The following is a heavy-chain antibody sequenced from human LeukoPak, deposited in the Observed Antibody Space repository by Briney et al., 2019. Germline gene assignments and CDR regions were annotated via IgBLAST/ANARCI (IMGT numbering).Heavy chain of an antibody. CDR2: IYQSGST. CDR1: GGSISSGGYS. J-gene: IGHJ4*02. D-gene: IGHD3-22*01. V-gene: IGHV4-30-2*01. Sequence: SQTLSLTCAVSGGSISSGGYSWSWIRQPPGKGLEWIGYIYQSGSTYYNPSLKSRVTISVDRSKNQFSLKLSSVTAADTAVYYCARIQDYYDSSGPLGGGFDYWGQGTLVTVSS. CDR3: ARIQDYYDSSGPLGGGFDY.